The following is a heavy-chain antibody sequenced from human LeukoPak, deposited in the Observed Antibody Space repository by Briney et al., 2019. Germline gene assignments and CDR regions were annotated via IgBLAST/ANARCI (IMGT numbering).Heavy chain of an antibody. V-gene: IGHV4-39*01. Sequence: SETLSLTCTVSGGSISSSSYYWGWIRQPPGKGLEWIGSIYYSGSTYYDPSLKSRVTISVDTSKNQFSLKLSSVTAADTAVYYCARLTIYASGEDSWVQGTLVTVSS. CDR2: IYYSGST. CDR3: ARLTIYASGEDS. J-gene: IGHJ4*02. D-gene: IGHD2/OR15-2a*01. CDR1: GGSISSSSYY.